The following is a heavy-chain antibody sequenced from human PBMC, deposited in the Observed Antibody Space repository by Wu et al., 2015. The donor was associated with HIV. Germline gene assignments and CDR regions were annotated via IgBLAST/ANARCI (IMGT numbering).Heavy chain of an antibody. CDR2: IIPIFGPT. CDR3: VRDVGPSYYFDY. Sequence: QVQVVQSGAEVKKPGSSVKVSCKVSGGTFTRYAIHWVRQAPGQGLEWMGRIIPIFGPTNYAQKFQGRVTITADESTNTAYMELSSLRSEDTAVYYCVRDVGPSYYFDYWGQGTRSHRLL. CDR1: GGTFTRYA. V-gene: IGHV1-69*12. J-gene: IGHJ4*02. D-gene: IGHD1-26*01.